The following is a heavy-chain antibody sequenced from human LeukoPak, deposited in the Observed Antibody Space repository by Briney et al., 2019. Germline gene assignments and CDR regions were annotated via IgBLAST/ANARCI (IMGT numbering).Heavy chain of an antibody. CDR1: GYTFTRYA. J-gene: IGHJ6*03. V-gene: IGHV7-4-1*02. CDR3: ARGRVEYYYSMDV. CDR2: INTNTGNP. Sequence: GASVKVSCKASGYTFTRYAMNWVRQAPGQGLEWMGWINTNTGNPTSAQGFTGRFVFSLDTSVSTAYLQISSLKAEDTAVYYCARGRVEYYYSMDVWGKGTTVTVSS. D-gene: IGHD2-15*01.